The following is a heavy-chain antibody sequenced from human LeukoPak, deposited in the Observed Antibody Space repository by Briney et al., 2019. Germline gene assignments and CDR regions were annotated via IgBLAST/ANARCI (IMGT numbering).Heavy chain of an antibody. V-gene: IGHV1-18*01. J-gene: IGHJ3*02. CDR1: GYTFTNYG. D-gene: IGHD3-22*01. Sequence: ASVKVSCKASGYTFTNYGLNWVRQAPGQGLEWMGWISAYNGNTKYAQKLQGRVTMTTDTSTSTAYMELRSLRSDDTAVYYCARERVTMIVGGGYDAFDIWGQGTMVTVSS. CDR3: ARERVTMIVGGGYDAFDI. CDR2: ISAYNGNT.